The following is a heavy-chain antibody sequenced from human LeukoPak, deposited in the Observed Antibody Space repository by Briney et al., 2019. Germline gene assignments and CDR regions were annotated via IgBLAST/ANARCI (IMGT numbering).Heavy chain of an antibody. CDR2: INSDGSNT. CDR3: ARDPSSSSWYDP. V-gene: IGHV3-74*01. Sequence: GGSLRLSCAASGFTFRSYWMHWVRQAPGKGLVWVSRINSDGSNTSYADSVKGRFTISRDNAKNTLYLQMNSLRAEDTAVYYCARDPSSSSWYDPWGQGTLVTVSS. J-gene: IGHJ5*02. D-gene: IGHD6-13*01. CDR1: GFTFRSYW.